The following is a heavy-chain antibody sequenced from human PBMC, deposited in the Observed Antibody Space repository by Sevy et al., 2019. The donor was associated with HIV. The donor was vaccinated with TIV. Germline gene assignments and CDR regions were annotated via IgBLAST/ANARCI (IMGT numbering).Heavy chain of an antibody. CDR3: VRSLGGPLNQ. D-gene: IGHD3-16*01. Sequence: GGSLRLSCAVSGFDVNTGFMSRVRQAPGKGLEWVSVIYKSGNTYYVDSVMGRFTMSRDSGRNTLYLQMTHLRVEDTAMYYCVRSLGGPLNQWGQGTRVTVSS. V-gene: IGHV3-53*01. J-gene: IGHJ4*02. CDR1: GFDVNTGF. CDR2: IYKSGNT.